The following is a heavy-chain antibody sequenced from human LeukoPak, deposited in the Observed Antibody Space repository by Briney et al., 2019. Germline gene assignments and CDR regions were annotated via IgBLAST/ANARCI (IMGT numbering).Heavy chain of an antibody. D-gene: IGHD1-26*01. Sequence: SETLSLTCTVSGGSISSTTYYWGWIRQPPGKGLEWIGSIYYSGTTYFNSSLKSRVTLSVDTSKNQFSLKLSSVTAADTAVYYCARERGGSYYIDYWGQGTLVTVSS. J-gene: IGHJ4*02. V-gene: IGHV4-39*02. CDR2: IYYSGTT. CDR1: GGSISSTTYY. CDR3: ARERGGSYYIDY.